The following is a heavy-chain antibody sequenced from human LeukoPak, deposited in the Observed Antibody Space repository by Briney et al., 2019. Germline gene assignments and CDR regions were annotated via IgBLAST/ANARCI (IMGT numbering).Heavy chain of an antibody. V-gene: IGHV3-21*01. Sequence: GGSLRLSCAASGFTFSSYGMHWVRQAPGKGLEWVSSISSSSSYIYYADSVKGRFTISRDNAMNSLYLQMNSLRAEDTALYYCARGLVVVPAATTAFDIWGLGTMVTVSS. D-gene: IGHD2-2*01. CDR2: ISSSSSYI. J-gene: IGHJ3*02. CDR1: GFTFSSYG. CDR3: ARGLVVVPAATTAFDI.